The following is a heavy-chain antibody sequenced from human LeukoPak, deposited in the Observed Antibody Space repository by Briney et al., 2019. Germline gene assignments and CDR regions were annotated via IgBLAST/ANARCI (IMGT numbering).Heavy chain of an antibody. Sequence: SETLPLTCTVSGGSIRSSSYYWGWIRRPPGKGLEWIGSIYYSGITYNNPTLKSRVTISLDTSKTQSSLKLSSVTAADTAVYCCARTGDIVVAPAAEDWGQGTLVTVSS. CDR1: GGSIRSSSYY. V-gene: IGHV4-39*01. D-gene: IGHD2-2*01. J-gene: IGHJ4*02. CDR3: ARTGDIVVAPAAED. CDR2: IYYSGIT.